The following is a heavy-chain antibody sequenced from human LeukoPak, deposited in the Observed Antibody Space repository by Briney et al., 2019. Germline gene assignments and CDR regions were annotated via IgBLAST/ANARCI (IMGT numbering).Heavy chain of an antibody. D-gene: IGHD3-9*01. CDR2: IYTSGST. CDR3: ARQYSDILTGYHRGELYWYFDL. Sequence: PSETLSLTCTVSGGSISSGSYYWSWIRQPAGKGLEWIGRIYTSGSTNYNPFLKSRVTISVDTSKNQFSLKLSSVTAADTAVYYCARQYSDILTGYHRGELYWYFDLWGRGTLVTVSS. CDR1: GGSISSGSYY. V-gene: IGHV4-61*02. J-gene: IGHJ2*01.